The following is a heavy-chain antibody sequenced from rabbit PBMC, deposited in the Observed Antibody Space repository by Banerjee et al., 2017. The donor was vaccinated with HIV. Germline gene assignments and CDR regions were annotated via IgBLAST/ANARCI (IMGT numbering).Heavy chain of an antibody. CDR3: ARGVYGYEL. CDR2: IYAGGSGNT. D-gene: IGHD6-1*01. Sequence: QEQLEESGGDLVKPEGSLTLTCTASGFSFSSSYWICWVRQAPGKGLEWIACIYAGGSGNTYYASWAKGRFTISKTSSTTVTLQMTSLTAADTATYFCARGVYGYELWGPGTLVTVS. J-gene: IGHJ4*01. V-gene: IGHV1S45*01. CDR1: GFSFSSSYW.